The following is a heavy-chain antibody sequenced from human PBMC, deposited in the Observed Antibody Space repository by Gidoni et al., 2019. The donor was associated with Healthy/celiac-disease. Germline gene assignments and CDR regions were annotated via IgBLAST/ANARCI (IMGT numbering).Heavy chain of an antibody. Sequence: VQLQASGPGLVKPSETLSLTCPVSGGSLRSYYWSWIRQPAGKGLEWIGRIYTSGSTNYNPSLKSRVTMSVDTSKNQFSLKLSSVTAADTAVYYCAREGGSSGWYGYFDYWGQGTLVTVSS. V-gene: IGHV4-4*07. CDR1: GGSLRSYY. CDR2: IYTSGST. CDR3: AREGGSSGWYGYFDY. D-gene: IGHD6-19*01. J-gene: IGHJ4*02.